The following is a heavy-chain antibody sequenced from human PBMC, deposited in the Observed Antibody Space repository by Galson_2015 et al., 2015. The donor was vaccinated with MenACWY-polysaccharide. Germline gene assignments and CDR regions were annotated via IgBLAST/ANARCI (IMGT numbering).Heavy chain of an antibody. D-gene: IGHD3-22*01. CDR2: INTNTGNP. CDR1: GYTFGSYA. CDR3: ARESEYYDSFDGFDS. J-gene: IGHJ3*02. V-gene: IGHV7-4-1*04. Sequence: SVKVSCKASGYTFGSYAMNWVRQAPGQGLEWMGWINTNTGNPTSTPGFTGRVVFSLDTSVSMAYLQISSLKAEDTAVYYCARESEYYDSFDGFDSWGQGTMVTVSS.